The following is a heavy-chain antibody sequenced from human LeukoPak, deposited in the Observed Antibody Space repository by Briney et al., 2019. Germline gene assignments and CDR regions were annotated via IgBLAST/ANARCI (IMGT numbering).Heavy chain of an antibody. CDR2: IDPIDSYT. Sequence: GESLKISCKGSGYIFSNYWISWVRQMPGKGLEWMGRIDPIDSYTNYSPSFQGHVTMSVDKSTSTAYLQWSSLKASDTAMYYCARQTTATTQSDYWGQGTLVTVSS. D-gene: IGHD4-17*01. CDR1: GYIFSNYW. V-gene: IGHV5-10-1*01. CDR3: ARQTTATTQSDY. J-gene: IGHJ4*01.